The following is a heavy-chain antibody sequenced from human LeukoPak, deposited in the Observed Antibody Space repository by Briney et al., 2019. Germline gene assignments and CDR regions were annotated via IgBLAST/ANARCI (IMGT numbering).Heavy chain of an antibody. Sequence: GGSLRLSCAASGFTFSNAWMSWVRQAPGKGLEWVSAISGSGGSTYYADSVKGRFTISRDNSKNTLYLQMNSLRAEDTAVYYCAKKGIAVAGADAFDIWGQGTMVTVSS. CDR3: AKKGIAVAGADAFDI. D-gene: IGHD6-19*01. CDR2: ISGSGGST. V-gene: IGHV3-23*01. J-gene: IGHJ3*02. CDR1: GFTFSNAW.